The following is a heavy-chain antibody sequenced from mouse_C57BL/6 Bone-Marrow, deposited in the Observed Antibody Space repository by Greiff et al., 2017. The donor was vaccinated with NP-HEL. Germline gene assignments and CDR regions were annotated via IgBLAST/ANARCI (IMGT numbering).Heavy chain of an antibody. CDR3: ARHEGILRSVRYGYFDV. CDR2: FYPGSGSI. Sequence: QVQLQQSGAELVKPGASVKLSCKASGYTFTEYTIHWVKQRSGQGLEWIGWFYPGSGSIKYNEKFKDKATLTADKSSSTVYMELSRLTSEDSAVYFCARHEGILRSVRYGYFDVWGTGTTVTVSS. J-gene: IGHJ1*03. V-gene: IGHV1-62-2*01. D-gene: IGHD1-1*01. CDR1: GYTFTEYT.